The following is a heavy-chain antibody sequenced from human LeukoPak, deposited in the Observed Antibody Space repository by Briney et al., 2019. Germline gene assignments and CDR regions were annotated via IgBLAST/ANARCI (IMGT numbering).Heavy chain of an antibody. Sequence: GESLKISCEGSGYSFTSYWIGWVRQMPGKGLEWMGIIYPGDSDTRYSPSFQGQVTISADKSISTAYLQWSSLKASDTAMYYCARRARPRRGYSYGYNWFDPWGQGTLVTVSS. CDR1: GYSFTSYW. CDR2: IYPGDSDT. CDR3: ARRARPRRGYSYGYNWFDP. V-gene: IGHV5-51*01. J-gene: IGHJ5*02. D-gene: IGHD5-18*01.